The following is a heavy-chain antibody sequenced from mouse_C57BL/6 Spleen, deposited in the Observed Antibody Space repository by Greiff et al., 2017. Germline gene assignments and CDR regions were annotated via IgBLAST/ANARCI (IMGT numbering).Heavy chain of an antibody. D-gene: IGHD4-1*01. CDR1: GFTFSSYG. CDR2: ISSGGSYT. Sequence: EVQLVESGGDLVKPGGSLKLSCAASGFTFSSYGMSWVRQTPDKRLEWVATISSGGSYTYYPDSVKGRFTISRDNAKNTLYLQMSSLKSEDTAMYYCARLPSGYYFDYWGQGTTLTVSS. V-gene: IGHV5-6*01. CDR3: ARLPSGYYFDY. J-gene: IGHJ2*01.